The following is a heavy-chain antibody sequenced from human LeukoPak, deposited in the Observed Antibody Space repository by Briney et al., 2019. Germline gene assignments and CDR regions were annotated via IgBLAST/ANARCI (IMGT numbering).Heavy chain of an antibody. CDR2: INHSGST. V-gene: IGHV4-34*01. CDR3: ARLFYGSGSYIYFDY. CDR1: GGSFSGYY. D-gene: IGHD3-10*01. Sequence: SETLSLTCAVYGGSFSGYYWSWIRQPPGKGLEWIGEINHSGSTNYNPSLKSRVTISVDTSKNQFSLKLSSVTAADTAVYYCARLFYGSGSYIYFDYWGQGTLVTVSS. J-gene: IGHJ4*02.